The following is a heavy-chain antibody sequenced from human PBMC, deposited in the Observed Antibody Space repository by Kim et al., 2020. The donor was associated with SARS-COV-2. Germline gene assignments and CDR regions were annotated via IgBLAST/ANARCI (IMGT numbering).Heavy chain of an antibody. J-gene: IGHJ4*02. D-gene: IGHD4-17*01. CDR1: GGTFSSYA. CDR2: IIPILGIA. CDR3: ARGARGADYGGNPQGFGY. Sequence: SVKVSCKASGGTFSSYAISWVRQAPGQGLEWMGRIIPILGIANYAQKFQGRVTITADKSTSTAYMELSSLRSEDTAVYYCARGARGADYGGNPQGFGYWGQGTLVTVSS. V-gene: IGHV1-69*04.